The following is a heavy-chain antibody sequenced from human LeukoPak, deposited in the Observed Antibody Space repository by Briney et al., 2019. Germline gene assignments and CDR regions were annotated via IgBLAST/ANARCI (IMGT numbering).Heavy chain of an antibody. V-gene: IGHV3-7*01. J-gene: IGHJ4*02. Sequence: QPGGSLRLSCAASRFTFSSYWMSWVRQAPGKGLEWVANIQQDGSEKYYVDSVKGRFTISRDNSKNTLYLQMNSLRAEDTAVYYCAKFWSYSSSPVDPTGFDYWGQRTLVTVSS. CDR2: IQQDGSEK. CDR1: RFTFSSYW. D-gene: IGHD6-6*01. CDR3: AKFWSYSSSPVDPTGFDY.